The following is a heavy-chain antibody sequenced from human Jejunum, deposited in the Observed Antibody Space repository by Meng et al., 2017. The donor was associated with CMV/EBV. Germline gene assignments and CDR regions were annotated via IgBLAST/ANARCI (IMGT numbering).Heavy chain of an antibody. CDR2: VSWNGSRT. CDR1: GFAFSNGD. CDR3: ARGQYYHDSTGYYS. Sequence: GFAFSNGDMNWVRQAPGKGLGWVSGVSWNGSRTHYADSVKGRFIISRDNSRKFLYQQMNSLRPEDTAVYYCARGQYYHDSTGYYSWGQGRRVTVSS. V-gene: IGHV3-19*01. J-gene: IGHJ4*02. D-gene: IGHD3-22*01.